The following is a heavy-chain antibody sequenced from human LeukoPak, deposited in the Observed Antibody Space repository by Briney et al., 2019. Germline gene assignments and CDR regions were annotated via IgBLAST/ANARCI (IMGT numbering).Heavy chain of an antibody. CDR3: ARAYSSSSGRDAFDS. J-gene: IGHJ3*02. CDR1: GFTFNSYN. Sequence: GGSLRLSCAASGFTFNSYNMNWVRQAPGKGLEWVSYISSSSSTIYYADSVKGRFTISRDSAKTSLFLQMNSLRDEDTAVCYCARAYSSSSGRDAFDSWGLGTLVTVSS. V-gene: IGHV3-48*02. CDR2: ISSSSSTI. D-gene: IGHD6-6*01.